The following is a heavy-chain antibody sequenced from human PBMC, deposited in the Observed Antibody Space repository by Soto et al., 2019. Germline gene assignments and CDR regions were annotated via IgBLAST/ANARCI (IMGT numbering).Heavy chain of an antibody. CDR3: ARESITMVRGARQNWFDP. D-gene: IGHD3-10*01. Sequence: GGSLRLSCAASGFTFSSYGMHWVRQAPGKGLEWVAVIWYDGSNKYYADSVKGRFTISRDNSKNTLYLQMNSLGAEDTAVYYCARESITMVRGARQNWFDPWGQGTLVTVSS. CDR2: IWYDGSNK. CDR1: GFTFSSYG. J-gene: IGHJ5*02. V-gene: IGHV3-33*01.